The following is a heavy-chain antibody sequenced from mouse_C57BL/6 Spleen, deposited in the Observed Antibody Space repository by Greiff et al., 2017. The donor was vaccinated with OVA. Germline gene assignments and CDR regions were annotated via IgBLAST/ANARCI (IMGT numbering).Heavy chain of an antibody. J-gene: IGHJ1*03. CDR2: INPNYGTT. CDR3: ARSSGTYWYFDV. D-gene: IGHD4-1*01. V-gene: IGHV1-39*01. CDR1: GYSFTDYN. Sequence: EVKLMESGPELVKPGASVKISCKASGYSFTDYNMNWVKQSTGQSLEWIGVINPNYGTTSYNQKFKGKATLTVDQSSSTASMQLNSLTSEDSAVYYGARSSGTYWYFDVWGTGTTVTVSS.